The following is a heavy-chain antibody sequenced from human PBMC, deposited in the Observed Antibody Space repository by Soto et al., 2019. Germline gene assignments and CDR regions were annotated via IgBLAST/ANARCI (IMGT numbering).Heavy chain of an antibody. D-gene: IGHD2-15*01. J-gene: IGHJ3*02. CDR3: ARALSVADAFDI. V-gene: IGHV1-69*08. Sequence: QVQLVQSGAEVKKPGSSVKVSCKASGGTFSSYIISWVRQAPGQGLEWMGRIIPTLATANYAQKFQGRVTITADKSTSTDYMELSSLRSEDTAVYYCARALSVADAFDIWGQGTVVTVSS. CDR1: GGTFSSYI. CDR2: IIPTLATA.